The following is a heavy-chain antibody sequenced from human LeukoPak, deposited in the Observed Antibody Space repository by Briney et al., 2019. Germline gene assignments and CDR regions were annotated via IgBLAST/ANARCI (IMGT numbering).Heavy chain of an antibody. J-gene: IGHJ4*02. CDR3: ARAPGSNPIYYFDY. CDR2: INPTIGGT. CDR1: GYTFTGYY. D-gene: IGHD3-3*01. Sequence: ASVKVSCKASGYTFTGYYMHWVRLAAGQGLEWMGWINPTIGGTNVAQKFQGRVTMTKDTSISTAYMELSRLRSDDTAVYYCARAPGSNPIYYFDYWGQGTLVTVSS. V-gene: IGHV1-2*02.